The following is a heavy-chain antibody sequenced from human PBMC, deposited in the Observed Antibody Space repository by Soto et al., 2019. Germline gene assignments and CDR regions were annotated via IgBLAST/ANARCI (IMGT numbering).Heavy chain of an antibody. Sequence: GSLRLSCAASGFTFSSYAMSWLRQAPGKGLERVSAISGSRGSTYYADSVKGRLTISRDNSKNTLYLQMNSLRAEDTAVYYCAKARRVAARQSIRFYYYGMDVWG. J-gene: IGHJ6*01. CDR2: ISGSRGST. D-gene: IGHD6-6*01. CDR1: GFTFSSYA. V-gene: IGHV3-23*01. CDR3: AKARRVAARQSIRFYYYGMDV.